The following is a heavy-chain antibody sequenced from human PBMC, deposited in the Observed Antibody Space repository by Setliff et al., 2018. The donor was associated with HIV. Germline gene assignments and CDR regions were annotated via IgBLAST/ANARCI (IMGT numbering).Heavy chain of an antibody. CDR1: GFTFSSYE. J-gene: IGHJ2*01. D-gene: IGHD3-10*01. CDR2: ISSSGSTI. CDR3: ASSGSGITTMVNWCFDL. V-gene: IGHV3-48*03. Sequence: GGSLRLSCAASGFTFSSYEMNWVRQAPGKGLEWVSYISSSGSTIYYADSVKGRFTISRDNDKNSVHSQMTSLRAEDTAVYYCASSGSGITTMVNWCFDLWGRGTLVTVSS.